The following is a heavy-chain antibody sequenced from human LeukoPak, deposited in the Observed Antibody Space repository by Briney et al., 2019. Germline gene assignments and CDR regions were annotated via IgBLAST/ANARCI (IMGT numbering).Heavy chain of an antibody. J-gene: IGHJ4*02. CDR3: AREKIRLWLERYFDY. CDR1: GYTFTSYY. Sequence: GASVKVSCKASGYTFTSYYMHWVRQAPGQGLEWMGIINPSGGSTSYAQKFQGRVTMTRDTSTSTVYMELSSLRSEDTAVYYCAREKIRLWLERYFDYWGQGTLVTVSS. D-gene: IGHD5-18*01. CDR2: INPSGGST. V-gene: IGHV1-46*01.